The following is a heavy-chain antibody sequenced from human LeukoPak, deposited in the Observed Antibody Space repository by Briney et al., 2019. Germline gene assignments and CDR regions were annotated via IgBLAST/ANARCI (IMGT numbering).Heavy chain of an antibody. CDR3: AARKLERRAYYYYGMDV. J-gene: IGHJ6*02. V-gene: IGHV1-24*01. CDR2: FDPEDGET. CDR1: GYTLTELS. D-gene: IGHD1-1*01. Sequence: ASVKVSCKVSGYTLTELSMHWVRQAPGKGLEWMGGFDPEDGETIYAQKFQGRVTMTEDTSTDTAYMELSSLRSEDTAAYYCAARKLERRAYYYYGMDVWGQGTTVTVSS.